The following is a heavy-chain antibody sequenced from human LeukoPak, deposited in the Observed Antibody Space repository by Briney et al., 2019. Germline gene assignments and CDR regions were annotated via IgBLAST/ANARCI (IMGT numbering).Heavy chain of an antibody. CDR3: ARGRLPDAPHDY. D-gene: IGHD6-25*01. CDR2: IYYSGST. Sequence: SETLSLTCTVSGGSISSYYWSWIRQPPGKGLEWIGYIYYSGSTNYNPSLKSRVTISVDTSKNQFSLKLSSVTAADTAVYYYARGRLPDAPHDYWGQGTLVTVSS. V-gene: IGHV4-59*01. CDR1: GGSISSYY. J-gene: IGHJ4*02.